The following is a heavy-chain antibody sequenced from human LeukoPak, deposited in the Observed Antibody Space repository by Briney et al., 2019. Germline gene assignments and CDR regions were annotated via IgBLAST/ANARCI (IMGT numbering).Heavy chain of an antibody. CDR2: ICHSGST. CDR1: GGSISSGGYS. CDR3: ARNEMATIAY. D-gene: IGHD5-24*01. V-gene: IGHV4-30-2*01. J-gene: IGHJ4*02. Sequence: SQTLSLTCAVSGGSISSGGYSWSWIRQPPGKGLEWIGYICHSGSTYYNPSLKSRVTISVDRSKNQFSLKLSSVTAADTAVYYCARNEMATIAYWGQGTLVTVSS.